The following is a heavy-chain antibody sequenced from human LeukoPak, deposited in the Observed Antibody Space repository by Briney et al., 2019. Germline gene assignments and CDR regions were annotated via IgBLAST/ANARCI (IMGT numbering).Heavy chain of an antibody. Sequence: GGSLRLSCAASGFSFSSYSMNWVRQAPGKGLEWVSHISSSSSTMYYADSVKGRFTISRDNAKNSLYLQTNTLRAEDTAVYYCARGSRPTNYYYYYMDVWGKGTTVTVSS. CDR3: ARGSRPTNYYYYYMDV. CDR1: GFSFSSYS. J-gene: IGHJ6*03. CDR2: ISSSSSTM. V-gene: IGHV3-48*01. D-gene: IGHD1/OR15-1a*01.